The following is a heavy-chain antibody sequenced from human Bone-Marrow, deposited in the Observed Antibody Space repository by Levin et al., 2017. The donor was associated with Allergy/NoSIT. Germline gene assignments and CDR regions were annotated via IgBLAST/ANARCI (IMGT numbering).Heavy chain of an antibody. CDR3: AREDYGDTNWFDP. D-gene: IGHD4-17*01. V-gene: IGHV1-69*13. CDR1: GGTFSSYA. J-gene: IGHJ5*02. CDR2: IIPIFGTA. Sequence: AASVKVSCKASGGTFSSYAISWVRQAPGQGLEWMGGIIPIFGTANYAQKFQGRVTITADESTSTAYMELSSLRSEDTAVYYCAREDYGDTNWFDPWGQGTLVTVSS.